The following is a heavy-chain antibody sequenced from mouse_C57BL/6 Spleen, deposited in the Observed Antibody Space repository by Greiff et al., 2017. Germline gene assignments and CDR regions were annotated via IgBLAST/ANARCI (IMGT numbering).Heavy chain of an antibody. D-gene: IGHD1-1*01. CDR1: GFTFTDYE. CDR3: TRETRGVGGFAC. J-gene: IGHJ3*01. CDR2: IDPETGGT. Sequence: QVQLKESGAELVRPGASVTLSCKASGFTFTDYEMHWVKQTPVHGLEWIGAIDPETGGTAYNQKFKGKAILTADNSSSTAYLELRSLTSEDAAVYYGTRETRGVGGFACWGQGTLVTVSA. V-gene: IGHV1-15*01.